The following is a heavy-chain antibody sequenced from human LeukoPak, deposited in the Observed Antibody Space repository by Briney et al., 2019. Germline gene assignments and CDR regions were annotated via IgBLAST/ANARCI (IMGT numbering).Heavy chain of an antibody. CDR3: ASQRKYCSGGSCYHNWFDP. Sequence: PSETLSLTCSVSGGSVSSSRYYWSWIRQPAGKGLEWIGRIYTSGSTNYNPSLKSRVTMSVDTSKNQFSLKLSSVTAADTAVYYCASQRKYCSGGSCYHNWFDPWGQGTLVTVSS. CDR1: GGSVSSSRYY. CDR2: IYTSGST. V-gene: IGHV4-61*02. J-gene: IGHJ5*02. D-gene: IGHD2-15*01.